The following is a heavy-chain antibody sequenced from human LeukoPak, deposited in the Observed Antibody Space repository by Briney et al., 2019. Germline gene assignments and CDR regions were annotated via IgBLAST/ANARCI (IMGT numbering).Heavy chain of an antibody. J-gene: IGHJ6*03. V-gene: IGHV3-20*04. CDR2: INWNGGST. CDR1: GFTFDDYG. Sequence: GGSLRLSCAATGFTFDDYGMSWVRQAPGKGLERVSGINWNGGSTGDADSVKGRFTISRDNAKNSLYLQMNSLRAEDTALYYCARENSGSYYDYYYYYMDVWGKGTTVTVSS. CDR3: ARENSGSYYDYYYYYMDV. D-gene: IGHD1-26*01.